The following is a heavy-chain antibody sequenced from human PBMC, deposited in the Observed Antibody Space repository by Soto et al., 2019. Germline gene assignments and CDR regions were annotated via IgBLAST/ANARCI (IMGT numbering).Heavy chain of an antibody. V-gene: IGHV3-33*01. Sequence: PGGSLRLSCAASGFIFSDFAMHWVRQAPGKGLEWVAEIWYDGSNEYYGDSVKGRFTISRDNSKNTLYLQLNSLRAEDTAVYYCARVPEAGRPLFDYWGQGAQVTVS. CDR2: IWYDGSNE. J-gene: IGHJ4*02. CDR3: ARVPEAGRPLFDY. D-gene: IGHD6-6*01. CDR1: GFIFSDFA.